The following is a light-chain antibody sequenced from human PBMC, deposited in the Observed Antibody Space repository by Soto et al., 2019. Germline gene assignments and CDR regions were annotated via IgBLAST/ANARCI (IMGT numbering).Light chain of an antibody. J-gene: IGLJ2*01. CDR2: DVR. CDR3: CSYAGMYSVI. V-gene: IGLV2-11*01. CDR1: SSDVGGYSF. Sequence: QSALTQPPSVSGSPGQSVSISSSGTSSDVGGYSFVSWYQQHPGNTPKLIIYDVRNRPSGVPDRFSGSKSGNTASLTISGLQAEDEAHYYCCSYAGMYSVIFGGGTKLTVL.